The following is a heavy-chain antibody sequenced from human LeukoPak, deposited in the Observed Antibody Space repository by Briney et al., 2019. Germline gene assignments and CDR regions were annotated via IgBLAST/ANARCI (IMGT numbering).Heavy chain of an antibody. Sequence: SETLSLTCAVSGGSISSDDYSWSWIRQPPGKGLEWIGFIYHGGSTYSNPSLKSRVTISVDRSKNQFSLRLSSVTAADTAVYYCARDGGRGYCSSTGCYHWYFDLWGRGTLVTVSS. D-gene: IGHD2-2*01. V-gene: IGHV4-30-2*01. J-gene: IGHJ2*01. CDR1: GGSISSDDYS. CDR2: IYHGGST. CDR3: ARDGGRGYCSSTGCYHWYFDL.